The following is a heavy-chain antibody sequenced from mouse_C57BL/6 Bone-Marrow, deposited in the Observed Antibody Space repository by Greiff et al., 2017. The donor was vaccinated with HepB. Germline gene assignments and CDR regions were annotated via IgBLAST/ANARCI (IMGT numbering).Heavy chain of an antibody. D-gene: IGHD1-1*01. V-gene: IGHV5-6*01. J-gene: IGHJ1*03. CDR3: ARRPTVVEYFDV. Sequence: EVHLVESGGDLVKPGGSLKLSCAASGFTFSSYGMSWVRQTPDKRLEWVATISSGGSYTYYPDSVKGRFTISRDNAKNTLYLQMSSLKSEDTAMYYCARRPTVVEYFDVWGTGTTVTVSS. CDR1: GFTFSSYG. CDR2: ISSGGSYT.